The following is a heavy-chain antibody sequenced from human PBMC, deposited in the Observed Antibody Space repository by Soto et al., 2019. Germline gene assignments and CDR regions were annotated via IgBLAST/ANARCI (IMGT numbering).Heavy chain of an antibody. V-gene: IGHV4-38-2*02. CDR1: GYSINSDDY. Sequence: NPSETLSLTCTVSGYSINSDDYWGWIRQPPGKGLEWIASIYHSVSTFYNPSLRSRVTISVDTSNNQFSLSLASVTAADTAVYYCARQFCINGVCPPNLLSRFFDSWGQGMLVTVSS. J-gene: IGHJ4*02. D-gene: IGHD2-8*01. CDR2: IYHSVST. CDR3: ARQFCINGVCPPNLLSRFFDS.